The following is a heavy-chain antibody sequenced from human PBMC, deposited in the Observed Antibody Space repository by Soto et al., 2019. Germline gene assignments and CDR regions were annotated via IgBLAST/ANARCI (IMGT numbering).Heavy chain of an antibody. CDR1: GGTFSSYT. CDR2: IIPILGIA. V-gene: IGHV1-69*02. D-gene: IGHD6-25*01. J-gene: IGHJ6*02. CDR3: GRDSAANPFYYGMDL. Sequence: QVQLVQSGAEVKKPGSSVKVSCKASGGTFSSYTISWVRQAPGQGLEWMGRIIPILGIANYAQKFQGRVTITADKSTSPAYMELSSEKSEETAVYYGGRDSAANPFYYGMDLRGQGSTVTLS.